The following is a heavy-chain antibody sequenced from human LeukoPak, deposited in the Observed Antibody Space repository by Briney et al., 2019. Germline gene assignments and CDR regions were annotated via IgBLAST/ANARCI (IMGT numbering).Heavy chain of an antibody. CDR3: ARAPSGGGHIVVVTAIDN. Sequence: ASVKVSCKASGYTFNNYYIHWVRQAPGQGLEWMGIINPSGGSTSYAQKFQGRVTMTSDTSTSTVYMELSRLRSEDTAMYYCARAPSGGGHIVVVTAIDNWGQGTLVTVSS. CDR1: GYTFNNYY. CDR2: INPSGGST. D-gene: IGHD2-21*02. V-gene: IGHV1-46*02. J-gene: IGHJ4*02.